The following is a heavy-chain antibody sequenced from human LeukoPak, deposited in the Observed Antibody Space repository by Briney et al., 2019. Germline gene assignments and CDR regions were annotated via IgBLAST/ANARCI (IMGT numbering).Heavy chain of an antibody. D-gene: IGHD6-13*01. J-gene: IGHJ1*01. V-gene: IGHV3-21*01. CDR1: GFTFSSYS. CDR2: ISSSSSYI. Sequence: GGSLRLSCAASGFTFSSYSMNWVRQAPGKGLEWVSSISSSSSYIYYADSVKGRFTISRDNAKNSLYLQMNSLRAEGTAVYYCARDWPTIAAAGTIPEYFQHWGQGTLVTVSS. CDR3: ARDWPTIAAAGTIPEYFQH.